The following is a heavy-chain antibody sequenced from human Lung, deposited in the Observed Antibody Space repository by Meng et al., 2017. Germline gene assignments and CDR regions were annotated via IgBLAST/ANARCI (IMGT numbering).Heavy chain of an antibody. Sequence: QVHLVQSGAEGKTSGASVRFSFMASGYTFTNYAIHWVRQAPGQRLEWMGWITAGNGNTKYSQKFQCRVTIIRDTSASTVYMELSSLRSEDTAVYYCARGDQPWPHRFDPWGQGTLVTVSS. CDR2: ITAGNGNT. CDR1: GYTFTNYA. D-gene: IGHD6-19*01. CDR3: ARGDQPWPHRFDP. V-gene: IGHV1-3*01. J-gene: IGHJ5*02.